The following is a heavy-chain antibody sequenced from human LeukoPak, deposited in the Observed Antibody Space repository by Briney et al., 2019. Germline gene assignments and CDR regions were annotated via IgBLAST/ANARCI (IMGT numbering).Heavy chain of an antibody. CDR2: IIPILGIA. J-gene: IGHJ4*02. V-gene: IGHV1-69*02. D-gene: IGHD1-26*01. CDR3: ARIIVGATSGFDY. CDR1: GGTFSSYT. Sequence: SVKVSCKASGGTFSSYTISWVRQAPGQGLEWMGRIIPILGIANYAQKFQGRVTITADKSTSTAYMELSSLRSEDTAVYYCARIIVGATSGFDYWGQGTLVTVSS.